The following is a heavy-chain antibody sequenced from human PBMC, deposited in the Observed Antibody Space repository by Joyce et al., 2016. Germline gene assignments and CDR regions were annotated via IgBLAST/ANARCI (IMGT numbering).Heavy chain of an antibody. CDR3: ARGGLVYDYSMDV. Sequence: EVQLVESGGGLVKPGGSLKISCAASGFMFSNSSMSWFRQAPGKGLEWVSAISGDRRFIFHADSVRGRFTVSRDNAENSLYLQMKSLRVEDTAVYFCARGGLVYDYSMDVWGQGTTVIVSS. CDR1: GFMFSNSS. D-gene: IGHD2-21*01. CDR2: ISGDRRFI. J-gene: IGHJ6*02. V-gene: IGHV3-21*02.